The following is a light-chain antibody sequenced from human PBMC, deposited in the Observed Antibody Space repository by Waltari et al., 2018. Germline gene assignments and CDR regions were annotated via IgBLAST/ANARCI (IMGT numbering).Light chain of an antibody. CDR3: QQYADSPIT. V-gene: IGKV3-20*01. Sequence: EIVLTQSQGTLSLSPGERATLSCRASQRISASLSWYQQKLGQPPRLLIYDTSNRAIGIPDRFSGSGSGTDFTLTINRLEPEDFAVYFCQQYADSPITFGLGTRLDIK. J-gene: IGKJ5*01. CDR1: QRISAS. CDR2: DTS.